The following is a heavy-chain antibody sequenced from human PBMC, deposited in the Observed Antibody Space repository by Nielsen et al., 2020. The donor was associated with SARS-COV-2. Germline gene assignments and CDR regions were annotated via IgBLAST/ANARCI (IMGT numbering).Heavy chain of an antibody. CDR2: IIPIFGTA. D-gene: IGHD4-11*01. Sequence: WVRQAPGQGLEWMGGIIPIFGTANYAQKFQGRVTITADKSTSTAYMELSSLRSEDTAVYYCARGGPTVNYYYYYGMDVWGQGTTVTVSS. CDR3: ARGGPTVNYYYYYGMDV. V-gene: IGHV1-69*06. J-gene: IGHJ6*02.